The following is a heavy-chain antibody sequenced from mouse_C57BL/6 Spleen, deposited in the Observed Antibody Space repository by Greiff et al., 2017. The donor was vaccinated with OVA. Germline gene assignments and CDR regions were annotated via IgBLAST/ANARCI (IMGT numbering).Heavy chain of an antibody. CDR2: IHPNSGST. CDR3: ARSNGYYEGFDY. V-gene: IGHV1-64*01. Sequence: QVQLQQPGAELVKPGASVKLSCKASGYTFTSYWMHWVKQRPGQGLEWIGMIHPNSGSTNYNEKFKSKATMTVDKSSSTSYMQLSSLTSEDSAVYYCARSNGYYEGFDYWGQGTTLTVSS. D-gene: IGHD2-3*01. J-gene: IGHJ2*01. CDR1: GYTFTSYW.